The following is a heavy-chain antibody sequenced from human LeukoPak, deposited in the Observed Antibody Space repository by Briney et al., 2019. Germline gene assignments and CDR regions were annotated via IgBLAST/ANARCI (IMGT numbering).Heavy chain of an antibody. D-gene: IGHD1-1*01. V-gene: IGHV1-2*06. J-gene: IGHJ4*02. Sequence: ASVKVSCKASGYTFTGYYMHWVRQAPGQGLEWMGRINPNSGGTNYAQKLQGRVTMTRDTSISTAYMELSRLRSDDAAVYYCAREAGYNWNDDLDYWGQGTLVTVSS. CDR1: GYTFTGYY. CDR2: INPNSGGT. CDR3: AREAGYNWNDDLDY.